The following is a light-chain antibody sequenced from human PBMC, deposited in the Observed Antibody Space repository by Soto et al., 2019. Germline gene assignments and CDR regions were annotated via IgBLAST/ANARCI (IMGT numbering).Light chain of an antibody. CDR3: LQHNTYPTYT. Sequence: DIQMTQSPSSLSASVGDRVTITCRASQAIRKDLGWYQQKPGKAPKRLIYAASSLQSGVPSRFTGSGSTTEFTLTINSLQPEDSATYYCLQHNTYPTYTFGQGTKLEIK. CDR1: QAIRKD. CDR2: AAS. V-gene: IGKV1-17*01. J-gene: IGKJ2*01.